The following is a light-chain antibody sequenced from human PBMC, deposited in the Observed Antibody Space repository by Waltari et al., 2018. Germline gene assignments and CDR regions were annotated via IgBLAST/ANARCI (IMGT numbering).Light chain of an antibody. J-gene: IGLJ2*01. V-gene: IGLV2-14*03. CDR1: SSDVGAYNY. CDR2: DVS. Sequence: QSAPTQPASESGSPGQSITISCTGTSSDVGAYNYVSWYQQHPGKAPKRMIYDVSNRPSGVSNRFAGSKSGNTASLTISGLQAEDEADYYCSSYTTSSTVVFGGGTKLTVL. CDR3: SSYTTSSTVV.